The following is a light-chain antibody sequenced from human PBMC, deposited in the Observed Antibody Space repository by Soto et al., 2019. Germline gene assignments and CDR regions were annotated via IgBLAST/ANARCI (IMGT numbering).Light chain of an antibody. CDR3: QQLRMYPST. CDR2: AAS. Sequence: IQMTESPSTVSSSVGDRVSITWQASQSISRWLAWYQQKPGEAPKLLIYAASTLYGGVPSRFSGSGSGTDFALTITSLQAEDFATYYCQQLRMYPSTFGGGTRVDIK. CDR1: QSISRW. J-gene: IGKJ4*01. V-gene: IGKV1-5*01.